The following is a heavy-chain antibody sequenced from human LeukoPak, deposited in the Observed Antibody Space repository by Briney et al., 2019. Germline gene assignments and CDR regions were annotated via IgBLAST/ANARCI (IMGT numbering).Heavy chain of an antibody. CDR1: GGTFSSYA. CDR3: ARHSDGTSYYFDY. Sequence: ASVKVSCKASGGTFSSYAISWVRQAPGQGLEWMGGIIPIFGTANYAQKFQGRVTITADESTSTAHMELSSLRSEDTAVYYCARHSDGTSYYFDYWGQGTLVTVSS. J-gene: IGHJ4*02. D-gene: IGHD5-24*01. V-gene: IGHV1-69*13. CDR2: IIPIFGTA.